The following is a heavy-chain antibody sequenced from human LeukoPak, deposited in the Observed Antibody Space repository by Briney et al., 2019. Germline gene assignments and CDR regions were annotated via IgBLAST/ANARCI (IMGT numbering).Heavy chain of an antibody. CDR1: GFTFGDYA. Sequence: PGGSLRLSCTASGFTFGDYAMSWVRQAPGKGLEWVGFIRSKAYGGTTEYAASVKGRFTISRDDSKSIAYLQMNSLKTEDTAVYYCTRVFRGTGSDYWGQGTLVTVSS. V-gene: IGHV3-49*04. J-gene: IGHJ4*02. D-gene: IGHD3-10*01. CDR3: TRVFRGTGSDY. CDR2: IRSKAYGGTT.